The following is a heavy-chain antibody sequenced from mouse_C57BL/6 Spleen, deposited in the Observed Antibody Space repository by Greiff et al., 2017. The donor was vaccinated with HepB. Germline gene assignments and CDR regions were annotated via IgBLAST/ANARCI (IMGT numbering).Heavy chain of an antibody. CDR1: GYTFTSYW. J-gene: IGHJ3*01. V-gene: IGHV1-52*01. CDR2: IDPSDSET. D-gene: IGHD1-1*01. CDR3: ARSLLRSWFAY. Sequence: QVQLKQPGAELVRPGSSVKLSCKASGYTFTSYWMHWVKQRPIQGLEWIGNIDPSDSETHYNQKFKDKATLTVDKSSSTAYMQLSSLTSEDSAVYYCARSLLRSWFAYWGQGTLVTVSA.